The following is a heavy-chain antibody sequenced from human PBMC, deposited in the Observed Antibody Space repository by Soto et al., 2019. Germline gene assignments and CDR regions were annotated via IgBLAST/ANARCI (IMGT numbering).Heavy chain of an antibody. V-gene: IGHV3-33*01. CDR1: GFTFSSYG. Sequence: GGSLRLSCAASGFTFSSYGMHWVCQAPGKGLEWVAVIWYDGSNKYYADSVKGRFTISRDNSKNTLYLQMNSLRAEDTAVYYCARRPGYMGSPYYYYYGMDVWGQGTTVTVSS. J-gene: IGHJ6*02. CDR3: ARRPGYMGSPYYYYYGMDV. CDR2: IWYDGSNK. D-gene: IGHD5-12*01.